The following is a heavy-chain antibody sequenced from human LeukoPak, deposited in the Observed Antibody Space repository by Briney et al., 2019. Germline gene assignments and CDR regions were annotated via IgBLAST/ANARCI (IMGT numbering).Heavy chain of an antibody. Sequence: AGGSLRLSCAASGFTFSSYGMSWVRQAPGKGLEWVSTISGRDSNTYYADSVKGRFTISRDNSKNTLYLQMNSLRAEDTAVYYCAREDILTGFDYWGQGTLVTVSS. V-gene: IGHV3-23*01. J-gene: IGHJ4*02. D-gene: IGHD3-9*01. CDR3: AREDILTGFDY. CDR2: ISGRDSNT. CDR1: GFTFSSYG.